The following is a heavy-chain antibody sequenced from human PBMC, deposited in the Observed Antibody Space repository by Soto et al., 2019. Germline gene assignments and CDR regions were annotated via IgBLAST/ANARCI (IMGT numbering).Heavy chain of an antibody. CDR2: IYYSGST. J-gene: IGHJ4*02. CDR1: GGSISSSSYY. CDR3: ARLYRGTIDY. Sequence: SETLSLTCTVSGGSISSSSYYWGWIRQPPGKGLEWIGSIYYSGSTYYNPSLKSRVTISVDTSKNQFSLKLSSVTAADTAVYYCARLYRGTIDYWGQGTLVTVSS. D-gene: IGHD1-1*01. V-gene: IGHV4-39*01.